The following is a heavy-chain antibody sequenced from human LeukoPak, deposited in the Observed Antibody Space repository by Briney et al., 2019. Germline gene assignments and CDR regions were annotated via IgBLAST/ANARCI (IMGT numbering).Heavy chain of an antibody. CDR2: INPNSGGT. D-gene: IGHD3-22*01. J-gene: IGHJ4*02. V-gene: IGHV1-2*06. Sequence: GASVKVSCKASGYTFTGYYMHWVRQAPGQGLERMGRINPNSGGTNYAQKFQGRVTMTRDTSISTAYMELSRLRSDDTAVYYCARVGYYYDSSGSRIDYFDYWGQGTLVTVSS. CDR1: GYTFTGYY. CDR3: ARVGYYYDSSGSRIDYFDY.